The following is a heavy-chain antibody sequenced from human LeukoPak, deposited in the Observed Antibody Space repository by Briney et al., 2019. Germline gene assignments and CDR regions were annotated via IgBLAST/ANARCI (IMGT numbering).Heavy chain of an antibody. CDR1: GYTFTSYD. D-gene: IGHD6-13*01. CDR2: MNPSSGNT. J-gene: IGHJ4*02. CDR3: ARGVAAAGADY. Sequence: GASVKVSCKASGYTFTSYDINWVRQATGQGLEWMGWMNPSSGNTGYAQKFQGRVTMTRNTSISTAYVELSSLRSEDTAVYYCARGVAAAGADYWGQGTLVTVSS. V-gene: IGHV1-8*01.